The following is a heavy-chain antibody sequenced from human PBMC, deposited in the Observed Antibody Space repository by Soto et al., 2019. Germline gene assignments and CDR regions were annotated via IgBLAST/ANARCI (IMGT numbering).Heavy chain of an antibody. D-gene: IGHD4-4*01. CDR1: GFTFANYD. CDR2: ILHDGSAE. Sequence: GGSLRLSCAASGFTFANYDMHWVRQAPGKGLEWMALILHDGSAEYYADSVKGRSTISRDNSKSTLYLQVNSLSAEDTGVYYCARSRDGYSFYFYYGMDVWGQGTMVTVSS. CDR3: ARSRDGYSFYFYYGMDV. V-gene: IGHV3-30*03. J-gene: IGHJ6*02.